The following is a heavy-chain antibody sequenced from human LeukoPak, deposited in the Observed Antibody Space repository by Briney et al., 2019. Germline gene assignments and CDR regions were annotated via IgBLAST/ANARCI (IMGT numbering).Heavy chain of an antibody. CDR1: GFRFDDYG. Sequence: PGGSLRLSCVASGFRFDDYGMSWVRQAPGKGLVWVARISPDGSSALSADSVRGRFTISRDNADNTLYLQLNSLRAEDTAVYYCARVSFCPRCHFDYWGQGTLVTVSS. V-gene: IGHV3-74*03. CDR2: ISPDGSSA. J-gene: IGHJ4*02. D-gene: IGHD2/OR15-2a*01. CDR3: ARVSFCPRCHFDY.